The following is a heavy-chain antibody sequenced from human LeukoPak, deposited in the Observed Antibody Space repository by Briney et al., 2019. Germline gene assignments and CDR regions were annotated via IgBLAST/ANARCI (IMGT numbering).Heavy chain of an antibody. D-gene: IGHD5-24*01. CDR2: IYYSGST. CDR1: SGSISSYY. J-gene: IGHJ4*02. V-gene: IGHV4-59*01. CDR3: ARVLDGYNLY. Sequence: PSETLSLTCTVSSGSISSYYWSWIRQPPGKGLEWIGYIYYSGSTNYNPSLKSRVTISVDTSKNQFSLKLSSVTAADTAVYYCARVLDGYNLYWGQGTLVTVSS.